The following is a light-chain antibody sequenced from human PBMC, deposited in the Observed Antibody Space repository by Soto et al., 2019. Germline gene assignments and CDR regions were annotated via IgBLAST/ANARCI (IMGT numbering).Light chain of an antibody. Sequence: EILITQSPATLSVSPGERATLSCRASQGISSLLAWYQQTPGQAPRLLIYAASTRADGIPARFSGSGSWTDLTLTISSLEPADFAVYDCQHYNDWPRVTFGQGTRLEIK. J-gene: IGKJ5*01. CDR1: QGISSL. CDR2: AAS. V-gene: IGKV3-15*01. CDR3: QHYNDWPRVT.